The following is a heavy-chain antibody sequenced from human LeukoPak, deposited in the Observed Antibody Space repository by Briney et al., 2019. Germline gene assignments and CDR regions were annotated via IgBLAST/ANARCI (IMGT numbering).Heavy chain of an antibody. Sequence: PSETLSLTCTVSGGSISSSSYYWGWIRQPPGKGLEWIGSIYYSGSTYYNPSLKSRVTISVDTSKNQFSLKLSSVSAADTAVYFCARGLGIGGLWFDPWGQGTLVTVSS. CDR3: ARGLGIGGLWFDP. CDR2: IYYSGST. CDR1: GGSISSSSYY. D-gene: IGHD3-16*01. V-gene: IGHV4-39*01. J-gene: IGHJ5*02.